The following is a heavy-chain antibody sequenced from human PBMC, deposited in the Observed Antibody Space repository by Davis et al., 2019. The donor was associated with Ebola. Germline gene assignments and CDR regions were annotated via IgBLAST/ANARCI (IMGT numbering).Heavy chain of an antibody. CDR1: GYTFLNYG. CDR2: INNGNT. CDR3: SRDPWADPFDI. J-gene: IGHJ3*02. Sequence: VKVSCKASGYTFLNYGITWVRQAPGGGLEWMGWINNGNTHYAQNLQGRVTMTIDAATTTAYMELRSLRSDDTAMYYCSRDPWADPFDIWGQGTLVTVSS. D-gene: IGHD6-19*01. V-gene: IGHV1-18*04.